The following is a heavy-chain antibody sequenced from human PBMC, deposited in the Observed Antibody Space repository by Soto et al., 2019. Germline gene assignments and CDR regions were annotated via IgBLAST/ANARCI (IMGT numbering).Heavy chain of an antibody. CDR3: ARSSAVPAAMLGYYFDY. Sequence: QVQLVQSGAEVKKPGSSVKVSCKASGGTFSSYAISWVRQAPGQGLEWMGGIIPIFGTANYAQKFQGRVTITADESTSTAYMELSSLRSEDTAVYYCARSSAVPAAMLGYYFDYWGQGTLATVSS. J-gene: IGHJ4*02. CDR2: IIPIFGTA. V-gene: IGHV1-69*01. CDR1: GGTFSSYA. D-gene: IGHD2-2*01.